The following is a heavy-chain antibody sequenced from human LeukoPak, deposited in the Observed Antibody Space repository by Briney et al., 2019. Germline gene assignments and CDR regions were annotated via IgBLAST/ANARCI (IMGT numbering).Heavy chain of an antibody. CDR3: AQDLSYIGLDN. CDR1: GFTFRNYG. CDR2: FSASGST. J-gene: IGHJ4*02. V-gene: IGHV3-23*01. D-gene: IGHD2-15*01. Sequence: GESLRLSRAASGFTFRNYGMNWVRQAPGKGLEWVSAFSASGSTYYADSVKGRFTVSRDNSENMLYLQTNSLRAEDTAVYYCAQDLSYIGLDNWGQGTLVTVSS.